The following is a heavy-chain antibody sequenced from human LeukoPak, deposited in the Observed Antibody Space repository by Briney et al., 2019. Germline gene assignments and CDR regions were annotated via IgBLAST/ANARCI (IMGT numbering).Heavy chain of an antibody. J-gene: IGHJ4*02. CDR3: ARFGSGYYQFDY. D-gene: IGHD3-22*01. CDR1: GFTFSSYS. Sequence: GGSLRLSCAASGFTFSSYSMNWVRQAPGKGLEWVSPISSSSSYIYYADSVKGRFTISRDNAKNSLYLQMNSLRAEDTAVHYCARFGSGYYQFDYWGQGTLVTVSS. CDR2: ISSSSSYI. V-gene: IGHV3-21*01.